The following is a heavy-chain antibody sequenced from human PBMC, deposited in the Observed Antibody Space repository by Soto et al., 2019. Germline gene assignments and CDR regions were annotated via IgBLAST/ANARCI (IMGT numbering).Heavy chain of an antibody. CDR1: GASIRSGDFY. CDR3: ARMNGAHLDL. J-gene: IGHJ4*02. V-gene: IGHV4-30-4*01. D-gene: IGHD2-8*01. Sequence: QVQLHESGPGLVKPSQTLSLTCTVSGASIRSGDFYWAWIRQPPGKGLESIGHIYSTGSTYYHPSLKRRVLISLDRPSNQFSLRLTSLTAADTAIYYCARMNGAHLDLWGQGVLVTVSS. CDR2: IYSTGST.